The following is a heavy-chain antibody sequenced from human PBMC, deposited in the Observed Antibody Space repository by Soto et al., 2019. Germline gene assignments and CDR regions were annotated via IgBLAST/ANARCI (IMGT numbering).Heavy chain of an antibody. D-gene: IGHD6-6*01. CDR2: IYWDDDK. J-gene: IGHJ4*02. CDR3: AHRRPYSNSPEYFFDY. CDR1: GFSRSTSGVD. V-gene: IGHV2-5*02. Sequence: QITLKESGPTLVKPTQTLTLTCTFSGFSRSTSGVDVGWIRQPPGKALEWLALIYWDDDKRYSPYLKCRLTITKYTSKIKVGLTMTNMAPLDTATYYCAHRRPYSNSPEYFFDYWGQGTLVTVSS.